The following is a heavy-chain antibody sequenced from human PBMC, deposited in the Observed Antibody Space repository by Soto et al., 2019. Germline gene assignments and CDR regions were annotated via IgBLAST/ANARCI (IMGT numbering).Heavy chain of an antibody. J-gene: IGHJ6*02. CDR2: IYPGDSDT. CDR3: AASIFYYGMDV. Sequence: HQMPGKGLEWMGIIYPGDSDTKYNPSFQGQVTISADKSITTTYLRWTSLKASDTAIYYCAASIFYYGMDVWGQGTTVTVSS. V-gene: IGHV5-51*07.